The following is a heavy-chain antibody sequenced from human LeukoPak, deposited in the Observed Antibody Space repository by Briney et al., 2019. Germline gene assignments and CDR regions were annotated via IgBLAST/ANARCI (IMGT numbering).Heavy chain of an antibody. J-gene: IGHJ4*02. CDR2: IYSGGGT. D-gene: IGHD4-17*01. Sequence: GGSLRLSCAASGFTASTNYMSWVRPAPGKGLEWVSLIYSGGGTYYADSVKGRFTISRDNSRNTLSLQMNSLRVDDTAVYYCARGFRSVTTWGYFDYWGQGALVTVSS. CDR1: GFTASTNY. V-gene: IGHV3-66*01. CDR3: ARGFRSVTTWGYFDY.